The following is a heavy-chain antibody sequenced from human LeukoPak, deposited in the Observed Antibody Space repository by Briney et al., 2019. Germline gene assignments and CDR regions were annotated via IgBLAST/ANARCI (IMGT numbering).Heavy chain of an antibody. D-gene: IGHD4-17*01. CDR1: GFTFSSYW. Sequence: GGSLRLSCAASGFTFSSYWMHWVRQAPGKGLVWVSRINSDGSSTSYADSVKGRFTISRGNAKNTLYLQMNSLRAEDTAVYYCARKATVTTYFDYWGQGTLVTVSS. CDR3: ARKATVTTYFDY. CDR2: INSDGSST. J-gene: IGHJ4*02. V-gene: IGHV3-74*01.